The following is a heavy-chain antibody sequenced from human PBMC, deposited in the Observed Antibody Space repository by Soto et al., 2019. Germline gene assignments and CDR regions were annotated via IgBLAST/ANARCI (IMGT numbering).Heavy chain of an antibody. CDR2: VTDNGGLT. Sequence: EVQLLESGGGLVQPGGSLRLSCAASGFTFSSFAMTWVRQAPGKGLEWVSGVTDNGGLTFYADSVKGRFTISRDNSKDTLYLQMDSLRAEDTAIYYCAKSPYAWWLRDYWGQGTLVNVSS. D-gene: IGHD2-15*01. J-gene: IGHJ4*02. CDR1: GFTFSSFA. CDR3: AKSPYAWWLRDY. V-gene: IGHV3-23*01.